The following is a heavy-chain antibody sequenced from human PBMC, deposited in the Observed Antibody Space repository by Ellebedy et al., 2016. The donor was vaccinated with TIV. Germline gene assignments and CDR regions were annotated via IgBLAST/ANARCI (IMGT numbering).Heavy chain of an antibody. CDR1: GYTFTTYD. J-gene: IGHJ6*02. D-gene: IGHD1-26*01. CDR2: ISAYNGNT. Sequence: AASVKVSCKASGYTFTTYDINWVRQAPGQGLEWMGWISAYNGNTNYAQKLQGRVTMTTDTSTSTAYMELRSLRSDDTAVYYCARDGGIVASTGGMDVWGQGTTVTVSS. CDR3: ARDGGIVASTGGMDV. V-gene: IGHV1-18*01.